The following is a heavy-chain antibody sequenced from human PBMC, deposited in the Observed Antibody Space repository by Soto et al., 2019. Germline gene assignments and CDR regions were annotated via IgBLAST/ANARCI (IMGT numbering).Heavy chain of an antibody. J-gene: IGHJ2*01. CDR2: ISYDGSNK. CDR1: GFTFSSYG. CDR3: AKDTGGDYYWYFDL. V-gene: IGHV3-30*18. D-gene: IGHD4-17*01. Sequence: QVQLVESGGGVVQPGRSLRLSCAASGFTFSSYGMHWVRQAPGKGLEWVAVISYDGSNKYYADSVKGRFTISRDNSKNTLYLQMNSLRAEDTAVYYCAKDTGGDYYWYFDLWGLGTLVTVSS.